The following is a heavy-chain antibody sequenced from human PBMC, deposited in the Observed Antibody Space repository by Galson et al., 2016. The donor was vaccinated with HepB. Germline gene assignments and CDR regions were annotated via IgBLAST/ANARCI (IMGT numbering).Heavy chain of an antibody. J-gene: IGHJ4*02. D-gene: IGHD6-13*01. CDR2: ISTYSGNT. V-gene: IGHV1-18*01. Sequence: SVKVSCKASGYTFTTSGISWVRQAPGQGLEWMGWISTYSGNTKYAQKFQGGLTLTTDSSTTTAYMELRSLRFDDTALYYCARDRDAALDYWGQGALVTASS. CDR1: GYTFTTSG. CDR3: ARDRDAALDY.